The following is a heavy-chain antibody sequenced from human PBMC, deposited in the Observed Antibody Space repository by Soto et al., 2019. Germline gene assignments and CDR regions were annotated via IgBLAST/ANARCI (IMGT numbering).Heavy chain of an antibody. CDR2: THYRSKWYN. CDR3: ARGKYAGFDV. Sequence: SHTVSLTHGISGHRFSSNGVAWNWIRQSPSRVLEWLGRTHYRSKWYNEDAVSGKSRINVNPDTSKNQFTLRLSSVTLEDTAVYYCARGKYAGFDVWGQGTMVTVSS. V-gene: IGHV6-1*01. J-gene: IGHJ3*01. D-gene: IGHD2-2*01. CDR1: GHRFSSNGVA.